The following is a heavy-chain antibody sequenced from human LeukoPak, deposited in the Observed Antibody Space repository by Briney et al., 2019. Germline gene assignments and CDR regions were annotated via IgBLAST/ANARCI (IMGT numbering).Heavy chain of an antibody. CDR2: ISTNNGNT. V-gene: IGHV1-18*01. J-gene: IGHJ6*02. D-gene: IGHD4-17*01. CDR3: ARERGPSGEYGSFYYYYYGMDV. Sequence: ASVKVSCKASGYTFPNYGIAWVRQAPGQGLEWMGWISTNNGNTNYAQKFQGRVTMTTDTSTRTAYMELRSLRPDDTAVYYCARERGPSGEYGSFYYYYYGMDVWGQGTTVTVSS. CDR1: GYTFPNYG.